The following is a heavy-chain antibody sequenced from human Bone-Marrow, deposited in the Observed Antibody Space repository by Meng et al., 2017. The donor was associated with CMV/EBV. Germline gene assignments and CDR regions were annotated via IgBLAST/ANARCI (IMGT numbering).Heavy chain of an antibody. J-gene: IGHJ5*02. D-gene: IGHD6-6*01. CDR3: ARGRSSSWSDWFDP. CDR2: MNPNSGNT. CDR1: GYTFTSYD. V-gene: IGHV1-8*01. Sequence: ASVKVSCKASGYTFTSYDINWVRQATGQGLERMGWMNPNSGNTGYAQKFQGRVTMTRNTSISTAYMELSSLRSEDTAVYYCARGRSSSWSDWFDPWGQGTLVTVSS.